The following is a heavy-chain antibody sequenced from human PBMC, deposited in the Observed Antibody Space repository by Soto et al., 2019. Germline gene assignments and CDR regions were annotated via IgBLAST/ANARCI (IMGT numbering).Heavy chain of an antibody. D-gene: IGHD3-22*01. Sequence: QVQMVESGGGVVQPGMSLRLSCAASGFTFSGYGMHWVRQAPGTGLEWVAAISDDGSSKYYADSVKGRFTTSRDTSKHTVFLQMNILRTEDTAMYFCERDLDYSESVGYHDLLDYWGQGTMVTVS. CDR1: GFTFSGYG. CDR3: ERDLDYSESVGYHDLLDY. CDR2: ISDDGSSK. J-gene: IGHJ4*02. V-gene: IGHV3-30*03.